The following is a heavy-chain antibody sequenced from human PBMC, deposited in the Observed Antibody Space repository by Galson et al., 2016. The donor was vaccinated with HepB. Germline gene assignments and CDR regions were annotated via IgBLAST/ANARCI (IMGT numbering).Heavy chain of an antibody. D-gene: IGHD6-25*01. Sequence: SLRLSCAASGFTFSRYGMQWVRKAPGKGLEWVSYISSGGSDRKYADSVKGRFTVSRDNSKYTLYLQMNRLRAEDAAVYYCTKDSSSAIWHLWGQGTLVTVSS. J-gene: IGHJ4*02. CDR2: ISSGGSDR. CDR1: GFTFSRYG. V-gene: IGHV3-30*18. CDR3: TKDSSSAIWHL.